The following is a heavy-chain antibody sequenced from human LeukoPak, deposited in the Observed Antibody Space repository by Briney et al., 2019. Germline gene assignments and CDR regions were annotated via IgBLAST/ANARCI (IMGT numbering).Heavy chain of an antibody. Sequence: ASVKVSCKASGYTFTGYYMHWVRQAPGQGLEWMGWINPSSGGTNYAQKFQGRVTMTRNTSISTAYMELSSLRSEDTAVYYCARASYSSSWYHHFYYYYYMDVWGKGTTVTISS. D-gene: IGHD6-13*01. CDR3: ARASYSSSWYHHFYYYYYMDV. CDR2: INPSSGGT. CDR1: GYTFTGYY. V-gene: IGHV1-2*02. J-gene: IGHJ6*03.